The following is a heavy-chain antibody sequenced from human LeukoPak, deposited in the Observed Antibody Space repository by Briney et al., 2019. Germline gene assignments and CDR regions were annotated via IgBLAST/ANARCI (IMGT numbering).Heavy chain of an antibody. V-gene: IGHV3-53*01. CDR3: ARTYDSSGYYYYGY. Sequence: GGSLRLSCAASGFTVSSNYMSWVRQAPGKGLEWVSVIYSGGSTYYADSVRGRFTISRDNSKNTLYLQMNSLRAEDTAVYYCARTYDSSGYYYYGYWSQGTLVTVSS. CDR2: IYSGGST. J-gene: IGHJ4*02. CDR1: GFTVSSNY. D-gene: IGHD3-22*01.